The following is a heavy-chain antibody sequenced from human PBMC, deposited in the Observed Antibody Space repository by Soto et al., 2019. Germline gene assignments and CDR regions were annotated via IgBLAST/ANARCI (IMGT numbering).Heavy chain of an antibody. CDR3: AKNPGYYYDSTGYHFDY. J-gene: IGHJ4*02. V-gene: IGHV3-23*01. D-gene: IGHD3-22*01. Sequence: EVQLLESGGGLVQPGGSLRLSCAASEFTVSNYAMSWVRQAPGKGLEWVSAISYGGGTTYYADSVKGRFTISRDNSKNTLYLQMNSQRAEDTAVYYCAKNPGYYYDSTGYHFDYWGQGTLVTVSS. CDR1: EFTVSNYA. CDR2: ISYGGGTT.